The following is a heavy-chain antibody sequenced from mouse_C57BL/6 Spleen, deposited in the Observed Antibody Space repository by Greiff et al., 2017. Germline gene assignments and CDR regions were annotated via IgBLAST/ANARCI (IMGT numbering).Heavy chain of an antibody. CDR3: ARNLYWDGGFDY. V-gene: IGHV2-2*01. J-gene: IGHJ2*01. D-gene: IGHD4-1*01. Sequence: QVQLQQSGPGLVQPSQSLSITCTVSGFSLTSYGVHWVRQSPGKGLEWLGVIWSGGSTDYNAAFISRLSISKDNSTSQVFFKMNSLQADDTAIYYCARNLYWDGGFDYGGQGTTLTVSS. CDR1: GFSLTSYG. CDR2: IWSGGST.